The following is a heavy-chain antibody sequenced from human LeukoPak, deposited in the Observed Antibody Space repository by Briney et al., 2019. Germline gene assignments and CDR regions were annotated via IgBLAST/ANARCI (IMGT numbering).Heavy chain of an antibody. CDR1: GGSITGYY. J-gene: IGHJ4*02. D-gene: IGHD5-12*01. Sequence: SETLSLTCTVSGGSITGYYWTWIRQPAGKGLEWIGRVSDTGRAYYNPSLERRVTISLDTSNNRFSLKVTSVTAADTAVYYCARGTDITPISGYYSFVYWGQGTLVSVSS. V-gene: IGHV4-4*07. CDR3: ARGTDITPISGYYSFVY. CDR2: VSDTGRA.